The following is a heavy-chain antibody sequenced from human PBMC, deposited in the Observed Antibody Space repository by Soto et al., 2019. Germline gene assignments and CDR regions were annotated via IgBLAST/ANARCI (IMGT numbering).Heavy chain of an antibody. CDR2: IKQDGSEK. V-gene: IGHV3-7*01. Sequence: GGSLRLSCAASGFTFSSYWMSWVRQAPGKGLEWVANIKQDGSEKYYVDSVKGRFTISRDNAKNSLYLQMNSLRAEDTAVYYCARDLGRAHYGDIRAYGMDVWGQGTTVTVSS. J-gene: IGHJ6*02. CDR1: GFTFSSYW. CDR3: ARDLGRAHYGDIRAYGMDV. D-gene: IGHD4-17*01.